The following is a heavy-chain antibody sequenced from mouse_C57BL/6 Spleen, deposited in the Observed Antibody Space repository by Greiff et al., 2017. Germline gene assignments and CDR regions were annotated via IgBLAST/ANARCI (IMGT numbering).Heavy chain of an antibody. D-gene: IGHD2-2*01. CDR2: INPYNGDT. CDR1: GYSFTGYF. Sequence: VQLQQSGPELVKPGDSVKISCKASGYSFTGYFMNWVMQSHGKSLEWIGRINPYNGDTFYNQKFKGKATLTVDKSSSTAHMERRSLTSEDSAVYYCARIYYGYDDWYFDVWGTGTTVTVSS. CDR3: ARIYYGYDDWYFDV. V-gene: IGHV1-20*01. J-gene: IGHJ1*03.